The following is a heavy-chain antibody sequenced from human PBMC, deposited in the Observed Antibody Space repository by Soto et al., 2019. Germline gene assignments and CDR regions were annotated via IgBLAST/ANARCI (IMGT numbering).Heavy chain of an antibody. V-gene: IGHV3-66*01. D-gene: IGHD6-13*01. CDR3: ARDARNIAAADTNAFDI. CDR2: IYSGGST. Sequence: PGGSLRLSCAASGFTVSSNYMSWVRQAPGKGLEWVSVIYSGGSTYYADSVKGRFTISRDNSKNTLYLQINSLRAEDTAVYYCARDARNIAAADTNAFDIWGQGTMVTVSS. J-gene: IGHJ3*02. CDR1: GFTVSSNY.